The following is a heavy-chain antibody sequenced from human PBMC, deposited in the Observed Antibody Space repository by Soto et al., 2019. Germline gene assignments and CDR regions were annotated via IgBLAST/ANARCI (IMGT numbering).Heavy chain of an antibody. V-gene: IGHV1-8*01. CDR2: MNPNSGNT. CDR1: GYTFTSYD. D-gene: IGHD3-3*01. J-gene: IGHJ6*02. Sequence: ASVKVSCKASGYTFTSYDINWVRQATGQGLEWMGWMNPNSGNTGYAQKFQGRVTMTRNTSISTAYMELSSLRSEDTAVYYCARTHYDFLSGSRPYYYYGMDVWGQGTTVTVSS. CDR3: ARTHYDFLSGSRPYYYYGMDV.